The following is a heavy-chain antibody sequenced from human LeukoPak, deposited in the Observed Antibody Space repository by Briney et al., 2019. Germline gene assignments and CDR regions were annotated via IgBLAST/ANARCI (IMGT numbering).Heavy chain of an antibody. CDR2: ISYDGSNK. CDR1: GFTFSSYA. D-gene: IGHD2-8*02. CDR3: ARGATGGYYYYYGMDV. Sequence: GRSLRPSCAAFGFTFSSYAMHWVRQAPGKGLEWVAVISYDGSNKYYADSVKGRFTISRDNSKNTLYLQMNSLRAEDTAVYYCARGATGGYYYYYGMDVWGQGTTVTVSS. J-gene: IGHJ6*02. V-gene: IGHV3-30-3*01.